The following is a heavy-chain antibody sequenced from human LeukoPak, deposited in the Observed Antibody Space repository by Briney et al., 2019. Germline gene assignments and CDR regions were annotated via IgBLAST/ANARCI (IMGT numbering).Heavy chain of an antibody. J-gene: IGHJ4*02. Sequence: GGSLRLSCAASGFTFSNFGMHWVRQAPGKGLEWVTFTDSVRGRFTISRDDSKNTLFLEMNSLRPDDTAMYYCASGGELKLELRICHYWGQGTLVTVSS. D-gene: IGHD1-7*01. CDR3: ASGGELKLELRICHY. CDR1: GFTFSNFG. V-gene: IGHV3-30*02.